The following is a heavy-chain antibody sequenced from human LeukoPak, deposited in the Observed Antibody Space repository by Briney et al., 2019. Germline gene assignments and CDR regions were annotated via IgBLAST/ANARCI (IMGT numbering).Heavy chain of an antibody. J-gene: IGHJ4*02. Sequence: ASVKVSCKTSGYTFTSCYVHWVRRAPGQGLEWMGTINPGGGSTSYAQKFQGRITVTRDASTSTVYMELSGLISEDTAIYYCARDLGSGWYTVDYWGQGTLVTVSS. CDR1: GYTFTSCY. D-gene: IGHD6-19*01. V-gene: IGHV1-46*01. CDR2: INPGGGST. CDR3: ARDLGSGWYTVDY.